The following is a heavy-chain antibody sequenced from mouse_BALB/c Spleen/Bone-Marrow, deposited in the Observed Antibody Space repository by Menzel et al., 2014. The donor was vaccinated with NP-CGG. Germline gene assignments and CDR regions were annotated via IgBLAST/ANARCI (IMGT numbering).Heavy chain of an antibody. Sequence: EVQGVESGGGLVQPGGSRKLSCAASGFTFSDYGMAWVRQAPGKGPEWVAFISNLAYSIYYADTVTGRFTISRGNAKNTLYLEISSLRSEDSAMYYCARAGYDGYPWYFDVWGAGTTVTVSS. J-gene: IGHJ1*01. CDR3: ARAGYDGYPWYFDV. CDR1: GFTFSDYG. V-gene: IGHV5-15*02. D-gene: IGHD2-3*01. CDR2: ISNLAYSI.